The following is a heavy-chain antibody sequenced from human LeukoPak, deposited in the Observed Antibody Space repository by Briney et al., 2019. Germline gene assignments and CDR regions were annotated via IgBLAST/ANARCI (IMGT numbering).Heavy chain of an antibody. CDR1: GGTFSSYA. CDR2: IIPILGIA. J-gene: IGHJ4*02. D-gene: IGHD3-22*01. V-gene: IGHV1-69*04. CDR3: TRDIATYYYDSSGYIDY. Sequence: SVKVSCKASGGTFSSYAISWVRQAPGQGLEWMGRIIPILGIANYAQKFQGRVTITADKSTSTAYMELSSLRSEDTAVYYCTRDIATYYYDSSGYIDYWGQGTLVTVSS.